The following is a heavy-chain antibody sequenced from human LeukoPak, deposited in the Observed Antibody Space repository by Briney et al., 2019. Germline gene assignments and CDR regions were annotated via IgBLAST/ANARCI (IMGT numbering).Heavy chain of an antibody. CDR1: DGSIFSSNW. Sequence: SGTLSLTCAVSDGSIFSSNWWSWVRQPPGKGLEWIGQIFHSGSTSYSPSLKSRVTISVGTSKNQFSLQLTSVTAADTAVYYCARAYSSSWYFNWFDPWGQGTLVTVSS. V-gene: IGHV4-4*02. CDR2: IFHSGST. CDR3: ARAYSSSWYFNWFDP. J-gene: IGHJ5*02. D-gene: IGHD6-13*01.